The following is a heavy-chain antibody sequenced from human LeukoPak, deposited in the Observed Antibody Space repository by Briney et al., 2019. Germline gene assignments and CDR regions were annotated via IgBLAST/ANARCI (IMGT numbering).Heavy chain of an antibody. V-gene: IGHV4-4*07. Sequence: PSETLSLTCTVSGGSFSSYYWSWIRQPAGKGLDWIGRIYNSGGTNYNPSLESRVTMSVDTSKNQFSLKLSSVTAADTAVHYCARAHCTATSCHHFDYWGQGALVTVPS. CDR2: IYNSGGT. CDR1: GGSFSSYY. D-gene: IGHD2-2*01. J-gene: IGHJ4*02. CDR3: ARAHCTATSCHHFDY.